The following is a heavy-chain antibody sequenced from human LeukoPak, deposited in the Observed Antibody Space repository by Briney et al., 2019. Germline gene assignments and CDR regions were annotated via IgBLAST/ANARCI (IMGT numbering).Heavy chain of an antibody. CDR1: GDSISNYY. D-gene: IGHD2-2*01. J-gene: IGHJ3*02. Sequence: PSETLSLTCAVSGDSISNYYWSWIRQPPGKGLEWIGYIYTSGSTNHNPSLKSRVTISVDTSKNQFSLKLYSVTAADTAVYYCAGTPYCSSYNCYRFYNGNDAFNIWGQGTKVTVSS. V-gene: IGHV4-4*09. CDR3: AGTPYCSSYNCYRFYNGNDAFNI. CDR2: IYTSGST.